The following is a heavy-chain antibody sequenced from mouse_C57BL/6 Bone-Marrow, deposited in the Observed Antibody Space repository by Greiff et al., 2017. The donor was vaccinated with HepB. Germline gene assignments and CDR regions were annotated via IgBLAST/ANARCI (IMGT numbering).Heavy chain of an antibody. CDR1: GYTFTDYY. V-gene: IGHV1-76*01. Sequence: QVQLQQSGAELVRPGASVKLSCKASGYTFTDYYINWVKQRPGQGLEWIARIYPGNGNTYYNEKFKGKATVTAEKSSSTAYMQLRSLTSEDSAVYFYAREDGRSLWYFDVWGTGTTVTVSS. CDR2: IYPGNGNT. J-gene: IGHJ1*03. CDR3: AREDGRSLWYFDV. D-gene: IGHD6-1*01.